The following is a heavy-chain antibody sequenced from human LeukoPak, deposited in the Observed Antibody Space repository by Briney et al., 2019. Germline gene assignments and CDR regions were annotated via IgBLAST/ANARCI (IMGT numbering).Heavy chain of an antibody. Sequence: GGSLRLSCAASGFTFSIYGMHWVRPAPGKGMEWVAAIIYVGGNKYYADSVKGRFTISRDNSKNTLDLQMSSLRAEDTAVYYCAKDPSYTAAGIDYWGQGTLVTVSS. J-gene: IGHJ4*02. V-gene: IGHV3-30*18. CDR2: IIYVGGNK. D-gene: IGHD6-13*01. CDR3: AKDPSYTAAGIDY. CDR1: GFTFSIYG.